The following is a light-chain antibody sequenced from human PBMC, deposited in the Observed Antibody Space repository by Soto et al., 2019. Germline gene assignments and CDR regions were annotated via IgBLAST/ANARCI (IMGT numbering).Light chain of an antibody. CDR3: QQSYTTPLT. J-gene: IGKJ4*01. CDR1: QSISNY. V-gene: IGKV1-39*01. CDR2: AAS. Sequence: DIQMTQSPYSLSASVGDRVTITCRASQSISNYLNWYQQKLGKAPELLIYAASSLQSGVPSRFSGGGSGTDFTLTISSLQPEDFATYYCQQSYTTPLTFGGGTKVEIK.